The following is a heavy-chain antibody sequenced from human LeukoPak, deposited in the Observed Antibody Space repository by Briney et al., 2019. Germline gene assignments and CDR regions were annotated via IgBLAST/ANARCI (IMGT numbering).Heavy chain of an antibody. D-gene: IGHD3-22*01. CDR3: ANGVVVAPYDSSGYYYRPLGSHY. Sequence: PSETLSLTCTVSGGSISTNNYYWGWIRQPPGKGLEWIGTISYSGSTYYNPSLKSRVTISVDTSKNQFSLKLSSVTAADTAVYYCANGVVVAPYDSSGYYYRPLGSHYWGQGTLVTVSS. CDR1: GGSISTNNYY. V-gene: IGHV4-39*01. CDR2: ISYSGST. J-gene: IGHJ4*02.